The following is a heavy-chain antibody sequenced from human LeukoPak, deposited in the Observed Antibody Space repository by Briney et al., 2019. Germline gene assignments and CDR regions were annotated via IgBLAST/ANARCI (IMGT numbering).Heavy chain of an antibody. Sequence: ASVKVSCKASGYTFTGYYLHWVRQAPGQGLEWVGWSNPTSGTTNYAQRFQGRVTMTRDTSISTAYMELSGLRSDDTAVYYCARAEGYCSGGSCYGFDFWGQGTLVTVSS. J-gene: IGHJ4*02. D-gene: IGHD2-15*01. CDR2: SNPTSGTT. CDR1: GYTFTGYY. CDR3: ARAEGYCSGGSCYGFDF. V-gene: IGHV1-2*02.